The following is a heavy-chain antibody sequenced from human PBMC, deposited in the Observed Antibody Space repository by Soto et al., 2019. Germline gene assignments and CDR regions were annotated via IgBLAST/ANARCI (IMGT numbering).Heavy chain of an antibody. Sequence: SETLSLTCTVSGGSISSCYWSWIRQPPGKGLEWIGYIYYSGSTNYNPSLKSRVTISVDTSKNQFSLKLSSVTAADTAVYYCARGYYDSSGYYSNYFDYWGQGTLVTVSS. D-gene: IGHD3-22*01. J-gene: IGHJ4*02. V-gene: IGHV4-59*01. CDR1: GGSISSCY. CDR2: IYYSGST. CDR3: ARGYYDSSGYYSNYFDY.